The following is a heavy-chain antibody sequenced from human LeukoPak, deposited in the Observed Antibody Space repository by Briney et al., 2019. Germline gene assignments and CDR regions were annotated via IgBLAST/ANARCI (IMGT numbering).Heavy chain of an antibody. CDR1: GFTFSRYS. CDR2: ITISSTYL. V-gene: IGHV3-21*04. Sequence: GGSLRLSCAASGFTFSRYSMDWVRQAPGKGLEWVSSITISSTYLFYADSVKGRFTISRDNSKNTLYLQMNSLRAEDTAVYYCARFHRGWYFDYWGQGTLVTVSS. J-gene: IGHJ4*02. CDR3: ARFHRGWYFDY. D-gene: IGHD2-15*01.